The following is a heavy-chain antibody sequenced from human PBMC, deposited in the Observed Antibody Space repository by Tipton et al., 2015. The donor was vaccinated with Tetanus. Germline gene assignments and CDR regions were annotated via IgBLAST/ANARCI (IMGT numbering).Heavy chain of an antibody. V-gene: IGHV3-7*01. CDR3: ATGDFWSGFYALFDY. CDR1: KFSFNQYW. CDR2: IKQDGSEK. D-gene: IGHD3-3*01. Sequence: SLRLSCAASKFSFNQYWMSWVRQAPGKGLEWVANIKQDGSEKYYADSVKGRFTVPRDNARNSLYLQMNSLRAEDTAVYYCATGDFWSGFYALFDYWGQGTLVTVSS. J-gene: IGHJ4*02.